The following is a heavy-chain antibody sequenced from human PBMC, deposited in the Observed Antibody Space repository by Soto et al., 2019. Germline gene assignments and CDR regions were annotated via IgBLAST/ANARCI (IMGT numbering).Heavy chain of an antibody. V-gene: IGHV4-31*03. D-gene: IGHD4-17*01. CDR2: IYYSGST. CDR3: ARVVGRVPPYGESAWDAFDI. CDR1: GGSISSGGCY. J-gene: IGHJ3*02. Sequence: QVQLQESGPGLVKPSQTLSLTCTVSGGSISSGGCYWSWIRQHPGKGLEWIGYIYYSGSTYYNPSLKSRVTISVDTSKNQFSLKLSSVTAADTAVYYCARVVGRVPPYGESAWDAFDIWGQGTMVTVSS.